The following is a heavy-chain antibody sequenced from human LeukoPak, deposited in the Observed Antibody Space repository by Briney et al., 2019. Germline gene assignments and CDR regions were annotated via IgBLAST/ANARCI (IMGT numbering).Heavy chain of an antibody. D-gene: IGHD3-10*01. Sequence: PGGSLRLSCAASGFTVSSNYMSWVRQAPGKGLEWVSVIYSGGSTYYADSVKGRFTISRDNSKNTLYLQMNGLRAEDTAVYHCAREAYYYGSGSYYRPGYFDYWGQGTLVTVSS. CDR2: IYSGGST. V-gene: IGHV3-66*01. CDR1: GFTVSSNY. CDR3: AREAYYYGSGSYYRPGYFDY. J-gene: IGHJ4*02.